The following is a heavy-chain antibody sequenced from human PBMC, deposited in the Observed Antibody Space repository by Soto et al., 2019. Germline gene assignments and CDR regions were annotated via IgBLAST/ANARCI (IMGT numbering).Heavy chain of an antibody. Sequence: GASVKVSCKASGYTFTSYDINWVRQATGQGLEWMGWMNPNSGNTGYAQKFQGRVTMTRNTSISTAYMELGSLRSEDTAVYYCARAIRPYYDILTGYYEYYYYYYMDVWGKGTTVTVSS. J-gene: IGHJ6*03. CDR2: MNPNSGNT. CDR1: GYTFTSYD. D-gene: IGHD3-9*01. V-gene: IGHV1-8*01. CDR3: ARAIRPYYDILTGYYEYYYYYYMDV.